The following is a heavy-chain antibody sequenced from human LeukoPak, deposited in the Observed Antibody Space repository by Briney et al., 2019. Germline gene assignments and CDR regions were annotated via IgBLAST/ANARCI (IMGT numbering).Heavy chain of an antibody. V-gene: IGHV3-30*01. CDR2: ISYDGNGK. CDR1: GFRFSSYG. D-gene: IGHD1-1*01. Sequence: GGSLRLSCEASGFRFSSYGLHWVRQAPGEGLEWVAGISYDGNGKYYVESVKGRFTISRDNSESTLYLQMKSLRVGDTALYYCARDPTASGPSYSENENYFDYWGQGTLVTVSS. J-gene: IGHJ4*02. CDR3: ARDPTASGPSYSENENYFDY.